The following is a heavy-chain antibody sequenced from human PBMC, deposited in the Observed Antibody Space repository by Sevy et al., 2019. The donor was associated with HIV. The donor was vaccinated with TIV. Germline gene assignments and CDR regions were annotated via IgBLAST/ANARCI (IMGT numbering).Heavy chain of an antibody. CDR2: LSFGCGEI. CDR3: AREGCTKPHDY. Sequence: GESLKISCAASGFTFSKYSMSWVRQPSGKGLEWVSTLSFGCGEINYADSVKGRFTISRDNSKSSVYLQMNNLRPEDTAVYYCAREGCTKPHDYWGQGTLVTVSS. V-gene: IGHV3-23*01. CDR1: GFTFSKYS. D-gene: IGHD2-8*01. J-gene: IGHJ4*02.